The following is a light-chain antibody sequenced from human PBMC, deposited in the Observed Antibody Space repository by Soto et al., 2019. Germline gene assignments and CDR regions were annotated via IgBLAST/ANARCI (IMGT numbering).Light chain of an antibody. CDR3: GTWDSSLSAVV. V-gene: IGLV1-51*01. CDR1: SSNIGNNY. CDR2: DNN. Sequence: QPVLTQPPAVSAAPGQKVTISCSGSSSNIGNNYVSWSQQLPGTAPKLLIYDNNKRPSGIPDRFSGSNSGTSATLGITGLQTGDEADYYCGTWDSSLSAVVFGGGTKLTVL. J-gene: IGLJ2*01.